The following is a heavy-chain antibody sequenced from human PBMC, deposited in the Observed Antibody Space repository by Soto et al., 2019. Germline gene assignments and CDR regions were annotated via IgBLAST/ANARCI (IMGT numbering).Heavy chain of an antibody. J-gene: IGHJ4*02. CDR2: IYYSGST. V-gene: IGHV4-59*01. CDR3: AGYDYVWGSYRFDY. D-gene: IGHD3-16*02. Sequence: SETLSLTCTVSGGSISSYYWSLLRQPPGKGLEWIGYIYYSGSTNYNPSLKSRVTISVDTSKNQFSLKLSSVTAADTAVYYCAGYDYVWGSYRFDYWGQGTLVTVSS. CDR1: GGSISSYY.